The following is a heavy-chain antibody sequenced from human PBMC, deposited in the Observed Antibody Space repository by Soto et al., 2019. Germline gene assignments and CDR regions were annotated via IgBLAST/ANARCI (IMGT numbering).Heavy chain of an antibody. Sequence: SETLSLTCTVSGASISSYFWTWIRQPAGKGLDWIGRISTSGTTNYNPSLKSRVAMSVDTSKNHFSLNLSSVTAADTAVYYCAREAGPDRWFDPWGQGTLVTVSS. V-gene: IGHV4-4*07. CDR2: ISTSGTT. J-gene: IGHJ5*02. CDR3: AREAGPDRWFDP. CDR1: GASISSYF. D-gene: IGHD6-19*01.